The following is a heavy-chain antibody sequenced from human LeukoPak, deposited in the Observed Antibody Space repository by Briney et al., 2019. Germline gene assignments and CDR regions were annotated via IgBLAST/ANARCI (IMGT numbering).Heavy chain of an antibody. J-gene: IGHJ4*02. CDR2: ISSSSTTI. D-gene: IGHD3-22*01. V-gene: IGHV3-48*01. CDR3: ARNFHRRLYDSSGYYPY. CDR1: GFTFSS. Sequence: PGGSLRLSCAASGFTFSSMNWVRQAPGKGLECVSYISSSSTTIYYADSVKGRFTISRDNAKNSLYLQMNSLRAEDTAVYYCARNFHRRLYDSSGYYPYWGQGTLVTVSS.